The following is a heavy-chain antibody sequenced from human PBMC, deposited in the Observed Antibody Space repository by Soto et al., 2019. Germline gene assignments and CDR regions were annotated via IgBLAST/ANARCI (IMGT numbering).Heavy chain of an antibody. CDR3: ARDQTQGGMDV. J-gene: IGHJ6*02. CDR2: IWYDGSNK. Sequence: QVQLVESGGGVVQPGRSLRLSCAASGFTFSSYGMHWVRQAPGKGLEWVAVIWYDGSNKYYADSVKGRFTISRDNSKNPLYLPMNSLRAEETAVYYCARDQTQGGMDVWGQGTTVTVSS. CDR1: GFTFSSYG. V-gene: IGHV3-33*01.